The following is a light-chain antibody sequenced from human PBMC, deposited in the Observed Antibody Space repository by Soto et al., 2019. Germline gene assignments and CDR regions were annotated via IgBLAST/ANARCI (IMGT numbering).Light chain of an antibody. CDR2: DAS. V-gene: IGKV3-20*01. CDR1: RGISSN. J-gene: IGKJ1*01. Sequence: IVMTQSPATLSVSPGERATLSCRASRGISSNLAWYQQKPGQAPRLLIYDASNRATGIPDMFSGCGSGTDFLLTISGLEPADSGTYLCHQHGGTPETFGQGTKVDIK. CDR3: HQHGGTPET.